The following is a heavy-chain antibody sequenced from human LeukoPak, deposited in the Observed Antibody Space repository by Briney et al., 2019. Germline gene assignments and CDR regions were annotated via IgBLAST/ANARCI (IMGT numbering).Heavy chain of an antibody. D-gene: IGHD3-10*01. J-gene: IGHJ6*03. CDR3: ARSPMVRGAGYYYYYMDV. CDR1: GFTFSSNY. Sequence: PGGSLRLSCAASGFTFSSNYMSWVRQAPGKGLDWVSVIYSGGNTYYADSVKGRFTISRDNSKNTLYLQMNSLRAEDTAVYYCARSPMVRGAGYYYYYMDVWGKGTTVTVSS. CDR2: IYSGGNT. V-gene: IGHV3-53*01.